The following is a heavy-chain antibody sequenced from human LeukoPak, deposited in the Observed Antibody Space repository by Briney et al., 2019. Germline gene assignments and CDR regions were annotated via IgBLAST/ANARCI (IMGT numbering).Heavy chain of an antibody. Sequence: SETLSLTCTVSGGSFSSSKYYWGWLPQPPGTGLEWLGSIYYSGSAYYNPSLKSRVTISVDTSKNQFSLKLTSVTAADTAVYYCARVSRVIGPYRRPYYFDYWGQGILVTVSS. J-gene: IGHJ4*02. CDR3: ARVSRVIGPYRRPYYFDY. V-gene: IGHV4-39*07. D-gene: IGHD3-16*02. CDR2: IYYSGSA. CDR1: GGSFSSSKYY.